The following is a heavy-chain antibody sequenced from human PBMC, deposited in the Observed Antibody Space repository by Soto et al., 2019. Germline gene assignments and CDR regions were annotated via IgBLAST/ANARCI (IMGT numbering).Heavy chain of an antibody. CDR2: IYSGGST. CDR1: GFTVSSNY. D-gene: IGHD1-7*01. J-gene: IGHJ6*02. V-gene: IGHV3-53*01. Sequence: GGSLRLSCAASGFTVSSNYMSWVRQAPGKGLEWVSVIYSGGSTYYADSVKGRFTISRDNSKNTLYLQMNSLRAEDTAVYFCAKARTTSGLYGMDAWGQGTTVTVSS. CDR3: AKARTTSGLYGMDA.